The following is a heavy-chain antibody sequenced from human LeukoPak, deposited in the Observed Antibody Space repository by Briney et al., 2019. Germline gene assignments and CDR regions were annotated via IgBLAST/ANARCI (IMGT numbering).Heavy chain of an antibody. Sequence: SETLSLTCTVSGGSISSYYWSWIRQPAGKGLEWIGRIYTSGSTNYNPSLKSRVTMSVDTSKNQFSLKLSSVTAADTAVYYCARDRYYYGSGSYLLDYWGQGTLVTVSS. D-gene: IGHD3-10*01. V-gene: IGHV4-4*07. CDR1: GGSISSYY. CDR3: ARDRYYYGSGSYLLDY. CDR2: IYTSGST. J-gene: IGHJ4*02.